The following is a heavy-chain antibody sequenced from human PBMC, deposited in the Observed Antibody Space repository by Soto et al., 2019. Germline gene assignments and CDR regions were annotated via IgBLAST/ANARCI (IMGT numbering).Heavy chain of an antibody. CDR2: INGGGDST. V-gene: IGHV3-23*01. CDR3: ARGWTFDL. D-gene: IGHD1-1*01. Sequence: GSLRLSCAASGXTFSSDSMSWVRQAPGKGLEWVSCINGGGDSTYFEDSVRGRFTRYRDNSKNTLFLKMNSLIAEDTAVYYCARGWTFDLWGQGTLGTVSS. J-gene: IGHJ4*02. CDR1: GXTFSSDS.